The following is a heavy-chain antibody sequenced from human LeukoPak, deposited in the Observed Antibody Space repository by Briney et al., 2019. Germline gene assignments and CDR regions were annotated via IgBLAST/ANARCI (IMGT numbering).Heavy chain of an antibody. V-gene: IGHV3-7*03. D-gene: IGHD3-16*01. CDR2: INHNGNVN. J-gene: IGHJ6*02. CDR1: GFTFSSYW. Sequence: GGSLRLSCAASGFTFSSYWMNWARQAPGKGLEWVASINHNGNVNYYVDSVKGRFTISRDNAKNSLYLQMSNLRAEDTAVYFCTRGGGLDVWGQGATVTVSS. CDR3: TRGGGLDV.